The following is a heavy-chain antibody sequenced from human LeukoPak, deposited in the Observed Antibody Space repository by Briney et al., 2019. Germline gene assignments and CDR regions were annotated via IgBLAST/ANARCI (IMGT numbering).Heavy chain of an antibody. CDR2: HYRGGRT. Sequence: GGSLRLSCAAPDFIVSNNDMSSVRQAPAKGLQWVSGHYRGGRTYFADSVKGRFTISRDNSKNTLYLQMNSLRAEDTAMYYCARLKVTALSLSTDWHFDLWGRGTLVTVSS. CDR1: DFIVSNND. CDR3: ARLKVTALSLSTDWHFDL. V-gene: IGHV3-53*01. J-gene: IGHJ2*01. D-gene: IGHD2-21*02.